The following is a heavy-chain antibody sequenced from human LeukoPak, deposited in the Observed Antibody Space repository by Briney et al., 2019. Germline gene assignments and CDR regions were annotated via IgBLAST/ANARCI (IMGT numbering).Heavy chain of an antibody. Sequence: PGGSLRLSCAASGFTFSSYGMSWVRQAPGKGLEWVSAISGSGGSTYYADSVKGRFTISRDNSKNTLYLQMNSLRAEDTAVYYCAKDLTLQYYDILTGYPYFDYWGQGTLVTVSS. CDR1: GFTFSSYG. V-gene: IGHV3-23*01. CDR2: ISGSGGST. CDR3: AKDLTLQYYDILTGYPYFDY. J-gene: IGHJ4*02. D-gene: IGHD3-9*01.